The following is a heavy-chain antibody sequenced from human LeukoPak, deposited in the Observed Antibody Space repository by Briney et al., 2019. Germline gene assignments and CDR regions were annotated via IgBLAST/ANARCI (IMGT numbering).Heavy chain of an antibody. CDR3: ARDGEKYNWKARPKNWFDP. CDR1: GGSISNYY. V-gene: IGHV4-4*07. D-gene: IGHD1-20*01. J-gene: IGHJ5*02. Sequence: SETLSPTCTVSGGSISNYYWSWIRQPARKGLEWIGRMYTSGTTNYNPSLKSRVTMSVDTSKNQFSLKLTSVTAADTAVYYCARDGEKYNWKARPKNWFDPWGQGTLVTVSS. CDR2: MYTSGTT.